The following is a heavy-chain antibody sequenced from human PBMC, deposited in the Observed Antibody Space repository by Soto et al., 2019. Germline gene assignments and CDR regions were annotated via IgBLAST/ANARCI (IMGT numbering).Heavy chain of an antibody. J-gene: IGHJ6*02. CDR3: ARQWVVRGNYGMDV. D-gene: IGHD3-10*01. V-gene: IGHV6-1*01. CDR2: TYYRSKWYN. CDR1: GDSVSSNSAA. Sequence: PAQTLSLTCATSGDSVSSNSAAWNLIRQSPSRGLEWLGRTYYRSKWYNDYAVSVKSRITINPDTSKNQFSLQLNSVTPEDTAVYYCARQWVVRGNYGMDVWGQGTTVTVSS.